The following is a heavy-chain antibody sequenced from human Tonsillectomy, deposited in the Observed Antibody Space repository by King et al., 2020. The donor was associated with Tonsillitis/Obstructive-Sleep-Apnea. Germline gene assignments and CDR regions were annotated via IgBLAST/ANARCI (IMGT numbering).Heavy chain of an antibody. J-gene: IGHJ4*02. Sequence: VQLVESGGGVVQPGRSLRLSCAASGFTFSSYAMHWVRQALGKGLEWVAVISYDGSNKYYADSVKGRFTISRDNSKNTLYLQMNSLRAEDTAVYYCARGVELGYCSSTSCYWGDYWGQGTLVTVSS. V-gene: IGHV3-30*04. CDR3: ARGVELGYCSSTSCYWGDY. CDR2: ISYDGSNK. CDR1: GFTFSSYA. D-gene: IGHD2-2*01.